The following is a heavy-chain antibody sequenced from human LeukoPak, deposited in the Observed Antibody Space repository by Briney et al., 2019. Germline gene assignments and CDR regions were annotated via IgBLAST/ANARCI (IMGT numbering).Heavy chain of an antibody. J-gene: IGHJ4*02. CDR2: MNPNSGNT. CDR3: AIYFSTYYYDSSGTFDY. V-gene: IGHV1-8*01. Sequence: SVKVSCKASGYTFTSYDINWVRQATGQGLEWMGWMNPNSGNTGYAQKFQGRVTMTRNTSISTAYMELSSLRSEDTAVYYCAIYFSTYYYDSSGTFDYWGQGTLVTVSS. CDR1: GYTFTSYD. D-gene: IGHD3-22*01.